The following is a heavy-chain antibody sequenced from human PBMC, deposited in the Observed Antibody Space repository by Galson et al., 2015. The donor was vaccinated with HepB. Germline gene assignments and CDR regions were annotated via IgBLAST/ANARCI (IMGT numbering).Heavy chain of an antibody. CDR2: ITEGGGST. D-gene: IGHD2-21*01. J-gene: IGHJ6*03. CDR1: GFTFSSSL. V-gene: IGHV3-23*01. Sequence: SLRLSCAASGFTFSSSLMTWVRQAPGKGLEWVSVITEGGGSTYYADSVKGRFIVSRDNSKTAQYLQMNSLRVEDTAVYYCAKPPGAIFYCMDVWGKGTTVTVSS. CDR3: AKPPGAIFYCMDV.